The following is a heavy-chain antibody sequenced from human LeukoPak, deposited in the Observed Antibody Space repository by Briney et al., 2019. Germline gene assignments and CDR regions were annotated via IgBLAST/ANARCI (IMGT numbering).Heavy chain of an antibody. J-gene: IGHJ6*03. Sequence: GGSLRLSCAASGFTFSSYGMHWVRQAPGKGLERVAVIWYDGSNKYYADSVKGRFTISRDNSKNTLYLQMNSLRAEDTAVYYCAKVGATSYYYYYMDVWGKGTTVTASS. CDR3: AKVGATSYYYYYMDV. CDR2: IWYDGSNK. CDR1: GFTFSSYG. V-gene: IGHV3-33*06. D-gene: IGHD1-26*01.